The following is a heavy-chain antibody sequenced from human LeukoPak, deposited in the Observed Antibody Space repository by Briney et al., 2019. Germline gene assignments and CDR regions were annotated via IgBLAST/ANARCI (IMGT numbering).Heavy chain of an antibody. CDR3: AQSVAGTENWFDP. CDR1: GYTFTGYY. J-gene: IGHJ5*02. V-gene: IGHV1-69*13. CDR2: IIPIFGTA. Sequence: GASVKVSCKASGYTFTGYYMHWVRQAPGQGLEWMGGIIPIFGTANYAQKFQGRVTITADESTSTAYMELSSLRSEDTAVYYCAQSVAGTENWFDPWGQGTLVTVSS. D-gene: IGHD6-19*01.